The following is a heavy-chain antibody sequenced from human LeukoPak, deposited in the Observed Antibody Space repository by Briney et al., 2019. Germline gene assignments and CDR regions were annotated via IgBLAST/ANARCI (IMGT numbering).Heavy chain of an antibody. CDR1: GGSISSYY. CDR3: AGYYYGSGSYYLDP. J-gene: IGHJ5*02. V-gene: IGHV4-59*01. Sequence: SETLSLTCTVSGGSISSYYWSWIRQPPGKGLEWIGYIHYSGSTNYNPSLKSRVTISVDTSKNEFSLKLSSVTAADTAVYYCAGYYYGSGSYYLDPWGQGTLVTVSP. CDR2: IHYSGST. D-gene: IGHD3-10*01.